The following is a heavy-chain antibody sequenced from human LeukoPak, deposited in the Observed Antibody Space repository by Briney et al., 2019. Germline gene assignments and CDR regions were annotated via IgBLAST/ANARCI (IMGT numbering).Heavy chain of an antibody. D-gene: IGHD3-10*01. CDR1: SGSVSSGSYY. CDR2: ISYRGST. CDR3: ARGGGFYGSGTTHFDY. V-gene: IGHV4-61*01. J-gene: IGHJ4*02. Sequence: SETLSLTCTVSSGSVSSGSYYWSWIRQPPGKGLEWIGYISYRGSTDYNPSLKSRVTISVDTSTNQFSLKLRSVTAADTAVYFCARGGGFYGSGTTHFDYWGQGTLVTVSS.